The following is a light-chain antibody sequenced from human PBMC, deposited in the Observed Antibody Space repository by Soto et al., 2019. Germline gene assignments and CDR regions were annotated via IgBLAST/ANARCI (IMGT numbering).Light chain of an antibody. V-gene: IGKV3-15*01. CDR3: QQYNNWPPRT. J-gene: IGKJ2*01. CDR2: GAS. Sequence: EIVMTQSPASLSVSPGETATLSCRASQSISNSLAWYQQKPGQAPSLLIYGASTRATGIPARFSGSGSGTEFTLTISSLQAEDSALYYCQQYNNWPPRTFGQGTKLEIK. CDR1: QSISNS.